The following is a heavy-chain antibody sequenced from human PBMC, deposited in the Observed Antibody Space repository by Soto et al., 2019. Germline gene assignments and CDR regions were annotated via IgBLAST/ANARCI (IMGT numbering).Heavy chain of an antibody. Sequence: PGGSLRLSCADSGFTFSSHWMSWVRQAPGEGPEWVALIKQDGSEKYYADSVKGRFTISRDNAKNSLYLQMDSLRAEDTAVYFCVRDWGYCSGGTCYTVLDYWGQGTLVTVSS. CDR1: GFTFSSHW. V-gene: IGHV3-7*01. CDR2: IKQDGSEK. J-gene: IGHJ4*02. D-gene: IGHD2-15*01. CDR3: VRDWGYCSGGTCYTVLDY.